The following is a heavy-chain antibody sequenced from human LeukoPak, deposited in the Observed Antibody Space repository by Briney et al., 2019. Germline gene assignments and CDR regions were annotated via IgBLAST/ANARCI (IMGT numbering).Heavy chain of an antibody. CDR2: INHSGST. J-gene: IGHJ6*02. Sequence: SETLSPTCAVYGGSFSGYYWSWIRQPPGKGLEWIGEINHSGSTNYNPSLKSRVTISVDTSKNQFSLKLSSVTAADTAVYYCARGRRGYGMDVWGQGTTVTVSS. CDR1: GGSFSGYY. V-gene: IGHV4-34*01. CDR3: ARGRRGYGMDV.